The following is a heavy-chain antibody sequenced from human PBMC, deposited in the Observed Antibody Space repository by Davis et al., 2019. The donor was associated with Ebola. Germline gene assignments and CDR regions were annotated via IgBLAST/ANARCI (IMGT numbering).Heavy chain of an antibody. V-gene: IGHV5-10-1*01. D-gene: IGHD5-24*01. CDR1: GYSFANYW. Sequence: GESLKISCNASGYSFANYWIGWVRQMPGKGLEWMGRIDPSDSHTIYSPSFQGHVTISADKSISTAYLQWSSLKASDTAMYYCARHVGGWRQLAGVDYWGQGTLVTVSS. CDR2: IDPSDSHT. CDR3: ARHVGGWRQLAGVDY. J-gene: IGHJ4*02.